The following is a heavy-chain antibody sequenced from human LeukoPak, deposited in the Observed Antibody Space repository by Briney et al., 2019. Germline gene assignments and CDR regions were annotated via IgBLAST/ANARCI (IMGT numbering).Heavy chain of an antibody. CDR3: TTAAFH. D-gene: IGHD6-25*01. V-gene: IGHV3-15*01. Sequence: PGGSLRLSCATSGFTFTSAWMTWVRQAPGKGLEWVGHIRSETDGGTTDYAAPVKGRFTISRDDSKNTLYLQMNRLKTEDTAVYYCTTAAFHWGQGTLVTVSS. J-gene: IGHJ1*01. CDR2: IRSETDGGTT. CDR1: GFTFTSAW.